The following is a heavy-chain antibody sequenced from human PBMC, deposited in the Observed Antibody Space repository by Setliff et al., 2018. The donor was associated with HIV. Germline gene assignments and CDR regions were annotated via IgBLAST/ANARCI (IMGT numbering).Heavy chain of an antibody. D-gene: IGHD5-12*01. V-gene: IGHV1-3*01. J-gene: IGHJ4*02. CDR3: ARVDPRLYSDSHFDY. Sequence: ASVKVSCKASGYTFTSYAMHWVRQAPGQSLEWMGWINAGSGGTKYSQKFQGRVILTSDTSASTAYMELSSLRSEDTVVYYCARVDPRLYSDSHFDYWGQGTLVTVSS. CDR2: INAGSGGT. CDR1: GYTFTSYA.